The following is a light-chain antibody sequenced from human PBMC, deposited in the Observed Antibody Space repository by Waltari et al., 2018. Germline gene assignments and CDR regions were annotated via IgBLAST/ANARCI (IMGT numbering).Light chain of an antibody. J-gene: IGLJ1*01. CDR1: NRDVGGYNY. CDR3: SSYTNSSTYV. CDR2: EVT. Sequence: QSALTQPASVSGSPGQSITISCTGTNRDVGGYNYVSWYQQRPGKAPQPLVSEVTNRPSGVSNRFSGSKSDNTASLTISGLLAEDEADYYCSSYTNSSTYVFGTGTKVTVL. V-gene: IGLV2-14*01.